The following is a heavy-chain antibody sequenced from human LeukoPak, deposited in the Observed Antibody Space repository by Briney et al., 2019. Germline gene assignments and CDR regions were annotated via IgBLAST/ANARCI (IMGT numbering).Heavy chain of an antibody. D-gene: IGHD6-13*01. CDR2: MDPNSGNT. V-gene: IGHV1-8*01. CDR3: ARGHGPGGSRWPNLDH. CDR1: AYTFTSYD. J-gene: IGHJ4*02. Sequence: ASVKVSCKASAYTFTSYDFNWVRQATGQGLEWMGWMDPNSGNTAYAQKFQGRVTMTRDTSISTAYMELSSLRSEDTAVYYCARGHGPGGSRWPNLDHWGQGTLVTVSS.